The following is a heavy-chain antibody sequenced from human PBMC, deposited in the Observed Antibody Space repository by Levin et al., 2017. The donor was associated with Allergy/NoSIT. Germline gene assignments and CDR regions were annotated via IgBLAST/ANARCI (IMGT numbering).Heavy chain of an antibody. J-gene: IGHJ4*02. D-gene: IGHD4-23*01. Sequence: GGSLRLSCAASGFTFDDYAMHWVRQAPGKGLEWVSGISWNSGSIGYADSVKGRFTISRDNAKNSLYLQMNSLRAEDTALYCCAKGHDLGGNANSFDHWGQGTLVTVSS. V-gene: IGHV3-9*01. CDR1: GFTFDDYA. CDR3: AKGHDLGGNANSFDH. CDR2: ISWNSGSI.